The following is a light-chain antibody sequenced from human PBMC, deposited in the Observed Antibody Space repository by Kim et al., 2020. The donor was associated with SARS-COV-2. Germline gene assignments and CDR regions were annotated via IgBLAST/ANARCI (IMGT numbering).Light chain of an antibody. V-gene: IGKV1-27*01. CDR2: AAS. CDR3: QKCDSATWT. CDR1: QDISNY. J-gene: IGKJ1*01. Sequence: DIQMTQSPSSLSASVGDRVTITCRASQDISNYLAWFQLKPGKAPKLLIYAASALQPGVPSRFSGSGAGTDFTLTVTSLQPEDVATYYCQKCDSATWTSGEGTKVDIK.